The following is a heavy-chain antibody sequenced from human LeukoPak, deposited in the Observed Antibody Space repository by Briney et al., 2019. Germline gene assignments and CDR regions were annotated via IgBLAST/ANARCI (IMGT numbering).Heavy chain of an antibody. CDR2: INPNSGGT. Sequence: ASVKVSCKASGYTFTGYYMHWVRQAPGQGLEWMGWINPNSGGTSYAQKFQGRVTMTRDTSTSTVYMELSSLRSEDTAVYYCARLFLNYFDYWGQGTLVTVSS. CDR3: ARLFLNYFDY. V-gene: IGHV1-2*02. J-gene: IGHJ4*02. CDR1: GYTFTGYY.